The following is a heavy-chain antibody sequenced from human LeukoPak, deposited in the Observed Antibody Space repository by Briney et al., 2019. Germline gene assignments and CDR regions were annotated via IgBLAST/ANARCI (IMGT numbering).Heavy chain of an antibody. CDR3: ARDFGQQLPFDY. CDR2: INPNSGGT. J-gene: IGHJ4*02. V-gene: IGHV1-2*02. Sequence: ASVKVSCKASGYTFTGYYMHWVRQAPGQGLEWMGWINPNSGGTNHAQKFQGRVTMTRDTSISTAYMELSRLRSDDTAVYYCARDFGQQLPFDYWGQGTLVTVSS. CDR1: GYTFTGYY. D-gene: IGHD3/OR15-3a*01.